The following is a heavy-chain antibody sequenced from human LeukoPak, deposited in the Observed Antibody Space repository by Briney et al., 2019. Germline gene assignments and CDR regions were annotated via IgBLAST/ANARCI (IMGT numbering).Heavy chain of an antibody. J-gene: IGHJ4*02. D-gene: IGHD3-22*01. CDR2: ISSSSSYI. CDR1: GFTFSSYS. CDR3: AKDMESAYDCSGYYSPFDS. Sequence: GGSLRLSCAASGFTFSSYSMNWVRQAPGKGLEWVSFISSSSSYIYYADSVKGRFTISRDNAKNSLYLQMNSLRAEDTAVYYCAKDMESAYDCSGYYSPFDSWAQGILVTVSS. V-gene: IGHV3-21*01.